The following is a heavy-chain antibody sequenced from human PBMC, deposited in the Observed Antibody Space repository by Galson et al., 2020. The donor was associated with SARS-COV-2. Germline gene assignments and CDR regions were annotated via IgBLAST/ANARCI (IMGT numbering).Heavy chain of an antibody. J-gene: IGHJ6*02. CDR2: INHSGNT. D-gene: IGHD3-9*01. CDR1: GRSFSGYY. CDR3: ASVRTLRYFDWPYYRDDMDV. V-gene: IGHV4-34*01. Sequence: LETLSLTCAVYGRSFSGYYLSWIRQPPGKGLELIGEINHSGNTNYNPSLKIRVTISVDTSKNHFSLKLSSVTAADTAVYYCASVRTLRYFDWPYYRDDMDVWGQGTTVTVSS.